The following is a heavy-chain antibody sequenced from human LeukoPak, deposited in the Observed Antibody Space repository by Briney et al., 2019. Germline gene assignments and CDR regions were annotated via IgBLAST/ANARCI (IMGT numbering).Heavy chain of an antibody. J-gene: IGHJ4*02. Sequence: SETLSLTCAVYGGSFSGYYWSWIRQPPGKGLEWIGKINHSGSTNYNPSLKSRVTISVDTSKNQFSLKLSSVTAADTAVYYCARGSGVYPFDYWGQGTLVTVSS. CDR2: INHSGST. CDR3: ARGSGVYPFDY. V-gene: IGHV4-34*01. D-gene: IGHD1-14*01. CDR1: GGSFSGYY.